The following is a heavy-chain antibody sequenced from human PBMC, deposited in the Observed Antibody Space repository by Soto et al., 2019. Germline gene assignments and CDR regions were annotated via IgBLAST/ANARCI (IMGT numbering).Heavy chain of an antibody. D-gene: IGHD2-21*02. CDR3: ASVTTIWSN. Sequence: QVQGVQSGAEVKEPGASVKVSCKASGYSSSNYYTHWVRQAPGQGLEWMGIVNPNGETTNYAQRFQGRVALTRDTSTNTDYMDLSRLTSDDTAIYFCASVTTIWSNWGQGTLVTVSS. J-gene: IGHJ4*02. CDR2: VNPNGETT. V-gene: IGHV1-46*01. CDR1: GYSSSNYY.